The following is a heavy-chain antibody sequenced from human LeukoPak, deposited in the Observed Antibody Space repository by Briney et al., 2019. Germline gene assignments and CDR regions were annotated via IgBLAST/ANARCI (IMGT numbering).Heavy chain of an antibody. CDR2: IRSRPFGATT. CDR3: TRGRVTSLDS. D-gene: IGHD2-21*02. J-gene: IGHJ4*02. V-gene: IGHV3-49*04. Sequence: GGSLRLSCSASGFTFVDEAINWVRQAPGEGLGWVGVIRSRPFGATTEYAASVRGRFSISRDDSETIAYLQMNSLKSEDTAVYYCTRGRVTSLDSWGQGTLVTVSS. CDR1: GFTFVDEA.